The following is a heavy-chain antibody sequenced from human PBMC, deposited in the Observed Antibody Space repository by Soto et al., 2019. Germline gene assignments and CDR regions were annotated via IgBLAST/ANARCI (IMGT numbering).Heavy chain of an antibody. J-gene: IGHJ4*02. V-gene: IGHV1-18*01. D-gene: IGHD5-18*01. CDR2: ISAYNGNT. Sequence: ASVKVSCKASGYTFTSYGISWVRQAPGQGLEWMGWISAYNGNTNYAQKLQGRVTMTTDTATSTAYMELRRLRADDTAVYCCARDNTAIGLGYWGQAALVTVSS. CDR1: GYTFTSYG. CDR3: ARDNTAIGLGY.